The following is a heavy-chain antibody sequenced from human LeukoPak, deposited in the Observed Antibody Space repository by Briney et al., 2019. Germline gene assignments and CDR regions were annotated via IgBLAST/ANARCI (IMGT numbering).Heavy chain of an antibody. Sequence: ASVKVSCKVSGYTLTELSMHWVRQAPGKGLEWMGGFDPEDGETIYAQKFQGRVTMTEDTSTDTAYMELSSLRSEDTAVYYCATTLVDIVVVPAANRGWFDPWGQGTLVTVSS. CDR2: FDPEDGET. D-gene: IGHD2-2*01. V-gene: IGHV1-24*01. CDR1: GYTLTELS. CDR3: ATTLVDIVVVPAANRGWFDP. J-gene: IGHJ5*02.